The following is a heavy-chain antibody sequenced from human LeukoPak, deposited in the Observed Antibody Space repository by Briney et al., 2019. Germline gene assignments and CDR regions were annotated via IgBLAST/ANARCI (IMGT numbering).Heavy chain of an antibody. J-gene: IGHJ4*02. CDR3: ARLGSYFDY. V-gene: IGHV4-59*08. CDR2: IYYSGSV. CDR1: GGSLTSYY. Sequence: SEALSLTCTVSGGSLTSYYWSWIRQPPGKGLQWIGYIYYSGSVNYNPSLKSRVTISVDTSKNQFSLNLSSVTAADTAVYYCARLGSYFDYWGQGTQVTVSS.